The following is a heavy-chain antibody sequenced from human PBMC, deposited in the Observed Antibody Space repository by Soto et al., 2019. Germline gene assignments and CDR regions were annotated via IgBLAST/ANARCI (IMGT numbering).Heavy chain of an antibody. CDR2: ISSNSAYI. CDR3: TRDASLGDSARGWFDP. V-gene: IGHV3-21*01. Sequence: GGSLRLSCAASGFTFRSFTMNWVRQAPGKGLEWVSTISSNSAYIYYTDALWGRFTISRDNAKNSLHLQMNSLRAEDTAVHYCTRDASLGDSARGWFDPWGPGTLVTVSS. D-gene: IGHD3-10*01. J-gene: IGHJ5*02. CDR1: GFTFRSFT.